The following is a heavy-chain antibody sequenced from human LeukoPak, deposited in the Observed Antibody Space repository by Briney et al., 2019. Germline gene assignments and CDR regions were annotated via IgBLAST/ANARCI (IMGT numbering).Heavy chain of an antibody. V-gene: IGHV4-30-4*01. D-gene: IGHD1-26*01. Sequence: SQTLSLTCTVSGGSISSGDYYWSWIRQPPGKGLEWIGYIYYSGSTYYNPSLKSRVTISVDTSKNQFSLKLSSVTAADTAVYYCARYQTDLVRAIHFDYWGQGTLVTVSS. CDR1: GGSISSGDYY. CDR2: IYYSGST. CDR3: ARYQTDLVRAIHFDY. J-gene: IGHJ4*02.